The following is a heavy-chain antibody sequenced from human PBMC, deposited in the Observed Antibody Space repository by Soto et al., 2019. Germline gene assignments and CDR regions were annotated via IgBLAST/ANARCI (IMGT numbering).Heavy chain of an antibody. CDR2: INSVASYV. V-gene: IGHV3-21*01. D-gene: IGHD3-10*01. Sequence: QLVESGGGLVKPGGSLRVSCAASRFAFSSYSMHWVRQAPMKGLEWVASINSVASYVYYADSVEGRFTISRDNAKNSVYLQMNSLRAEDTAVYYCTRDRSSFMRGRIRGPYGGLDVWGLGTTVLVS. J-gene: IGHJ6*02. CDR3: TRDRSSFMRGRIRGPYGGLDV. CDR1: RFAFSSYS.